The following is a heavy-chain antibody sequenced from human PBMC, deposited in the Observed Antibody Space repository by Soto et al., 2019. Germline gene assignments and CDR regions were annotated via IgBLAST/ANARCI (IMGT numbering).Heavy chain of an antibody. D-gene: IGHD6-25*01. J-gene: IGHJ1*01. V-gene: IGHV4-34*01. CDR2: ITPGGST. Sequence: PSETLSLTCAVYGGSFSGYYLSWVRQPPGKGLESVGEITPGGSTNYNPSLKSRVTMSVDTSKQHFSLSLTSVTAADTAVYFCVRAFAALQDWGQGTLVTVSS. CDR3: VRAFAALQD. CDR1: GGSFSGYY.